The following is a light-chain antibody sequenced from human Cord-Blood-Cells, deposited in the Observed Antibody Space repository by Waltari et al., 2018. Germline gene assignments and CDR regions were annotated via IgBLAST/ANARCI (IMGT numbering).Light chain of an antibody. J-gene: IGLJ2*01. Sequence: QSALTQPASVSGSPGQSITISCTGTSSDLGGYNYVPWYQHHPGKAPKLLIYDVSNLPSGVSNRFAGSKSGNTASLTISGLQAEDEADYYCSSYTSSSRVFGGGTKLTVL. CDR1: SSDLGGYNY. V-gene: IGLV2-14*03. CDR3: SSYTSSSRV. CDR2: DVS.